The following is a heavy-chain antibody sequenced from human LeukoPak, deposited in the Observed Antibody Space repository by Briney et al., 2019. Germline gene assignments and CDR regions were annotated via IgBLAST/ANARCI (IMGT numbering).Heavy chain of an antibody. CDR1: GGSISSYY. CDR3: ARVSSSSGAGGDI. Sequence: SETLSLTCTVSGGSISSYYWSWIRQPPGKGLEWIGYIYYIGSTYYNPSLKSRVTISVDRSKNQFSLKLSSVTAADTAVYYCARVSSSSGAGGDIWGQGTMVTVSS. V-gene: IGHV4-59*12. D-gene: IGHD6-13*01. CDR2: IYYIGST. J-gene: IGHJ3*02.